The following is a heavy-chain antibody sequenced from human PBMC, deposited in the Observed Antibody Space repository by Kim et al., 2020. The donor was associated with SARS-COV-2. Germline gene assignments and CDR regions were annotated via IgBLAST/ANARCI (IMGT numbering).Heavy chain of an antibody. CDR3: TKDKSANYYGIDY. CDR1: GFTFDAYA. Sequence: GGSLRLSCAASGFTFDAYAMHWVRQAPGKGLEWVSGISWNSGRIGYGDSVKGRFTISRDNAKNSLYLQMNSLRADDTALYYCTKDKSANYYGIDYWAREPWSPCPQ. J-gene: IGHJ4*02. CDR2: ISWNSGRI. V-gene: IGHV3-9*01. D-gene: IGHD3-3*01.